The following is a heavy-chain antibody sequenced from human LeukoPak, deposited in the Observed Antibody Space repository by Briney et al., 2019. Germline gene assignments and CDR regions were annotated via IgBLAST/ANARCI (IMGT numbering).Heavy chain of an antibody. J-gene: IGHJ4*02. CDR3: ARDEGIAASYFDY. V-gene: IGHV1-69*05. D-gene: IGHD6-13*01. CDR1: GGTFSSYA. Sequence: ASVKVSCKASGGTFSSYAISWVRRAPGQGLEWMGGIIPIFGTANYAQKFQGRVTITTDESTSTAYMELSSLRSEDTAVYYCARDEGIAASYFDYWGQGTLVTVSS. CDR2: IIPIFGTA.